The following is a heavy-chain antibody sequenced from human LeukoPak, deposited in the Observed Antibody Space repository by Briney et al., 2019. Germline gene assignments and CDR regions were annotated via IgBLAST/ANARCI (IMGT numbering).Heavy chain of an antibody. CDR3: AKKAAVGMDV. D-gene: IGHD6-13*01. J-gene: IGHJ6*03. CDR1: VYTFDVYA. CDR2: ISGSGGST. Sequence: GGALRLSCAASVYTFDVYAMHWVPHAPGKGRGWGSDISGSGGSTYSTESVKGRFTISRDNSKNTLYLQMNSLRAEDTAVYYFAKKAAVGMDVWGKGTTVTVSS. V-gene: IGHV3-23*01.